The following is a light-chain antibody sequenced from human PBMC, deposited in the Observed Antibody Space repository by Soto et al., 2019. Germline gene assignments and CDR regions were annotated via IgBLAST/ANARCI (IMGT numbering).Light chain of an antibody. Sequence: IVLTQSPGTVSLSPGERATLSCRASQSVSSNYLAWYQQKPGQAPRLLIYGASSRATGIPDRFSGSGSGTDFTLAISRLEPEDFAVYYCQQHSNWPLTFGGGTKVEIK. CDR1: QSVSSNY. CDR3: QQHSNWPLT. CDR2: GAS. V-gene: IGKV3D-20*02. J-gene: IGKJ4*01.